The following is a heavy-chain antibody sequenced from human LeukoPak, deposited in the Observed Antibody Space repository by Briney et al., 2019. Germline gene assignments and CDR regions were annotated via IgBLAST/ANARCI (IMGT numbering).Heavy chain of an antibody. D-gene: IGHD1-26*01. V-gene: IGHV4-38-2*01. J-gene: IGHJ4*02. CDR2: IYHSGST. CDR3: ARTRDASYWYFDY. CDR1: GYSISSGYY. Sequence: SETLSLTCAVSGYSISSGYYWGWIRQPPGQGLEWIGSIYHSGSTYYNPSLKSRVAMSIDTSKTQFSLNLNSVTAADTAVYYCARTRDASYWYFDYWGQGTLVTVSS.